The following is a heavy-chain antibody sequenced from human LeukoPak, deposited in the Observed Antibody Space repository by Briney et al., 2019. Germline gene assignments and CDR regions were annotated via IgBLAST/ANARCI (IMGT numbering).Heavy chain of an antibody. J-gene: IGHJ4*02. V-gene: IGHV1-58*02. D-gene: IGHD1-26*01. CDR1: GFTFTSSA. CDR3: AAEVGQRGKEGPSGVGSYRYFDY. CDR2: IVVGSGNT. Sequence: SVKVSCKASGFTFTSSAMQWVRQARGQRLEWIGWIVVGSGNTNCAQKFQERVTITRDMSTSTAYMELSSLRSEDTAVYYCAAEVGQRGKEGPSGVGSYRYFDYWGQGTLVTVSS.